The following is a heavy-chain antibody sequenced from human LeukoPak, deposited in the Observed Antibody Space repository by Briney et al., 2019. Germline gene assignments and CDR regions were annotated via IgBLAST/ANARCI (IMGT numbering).Heavy chain of an antibody. CDR1: GYSFTNYW. Sequence: GESLKISCKGSGYSFTNYWIGWVRQMPGKGLEWMGIIYPGDSAARYSPSFQGQVTISVDKSVSSAYLQWGSLKASDTAMYYCAGAGIAVAGNAEYFQHWGQGTLVTVSS. J-gene: IGHJ1*01. CDR3: AGAGIAVAGNAEYFQH. CDR2: IYPGDSAA. D-gene: IGHD6-19*01. V-gene: IGHV5-51*01.